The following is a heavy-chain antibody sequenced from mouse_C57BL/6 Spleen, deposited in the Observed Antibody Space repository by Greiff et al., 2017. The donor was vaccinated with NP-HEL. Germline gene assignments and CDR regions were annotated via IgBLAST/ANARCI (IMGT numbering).Heavy chain of an antibody. CDR2: IYPGSGST. CDR1: GYTFTSYW. J-gene: IGHJ3*01. CDR3: ARRHPYYYGSSFLAY. V-gene: IGHV1-55*01. Sequence: QVQLKQPGAELVKPGASVKMSCKASGYTFTSYWITWVKQRPGQGLEWIGDIYPGSGSTNYNEKFKSKATLTVDTSSSTAYMQLSSLTSEDSAVYYCARRHPYYYGSSFLAYWGQGTLVTVSA. D-gene: IGHD1-1*01.